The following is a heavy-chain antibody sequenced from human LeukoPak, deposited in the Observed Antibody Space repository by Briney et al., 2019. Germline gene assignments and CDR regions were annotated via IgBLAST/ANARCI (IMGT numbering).Heavy chain of an antibody. D-gene: IGHD6-13*01. V-gene: IGHV4-61*02. CDR3: ARTISSSWSAWFDP. CDR2: IYTSGST. J-gene: IGHJ5*02. Sequence: SQTLSLTCTVSGGSISSGSYYWSWIRQPAGKGLEWIGRIYTSGSTNYNPSLKSRVTISVDTSKNQFSLKLSSVTAADTAVYYCARTISSSWSAWFDPWGQGTLVTVSS. CDR1: GGSISSGSYY.